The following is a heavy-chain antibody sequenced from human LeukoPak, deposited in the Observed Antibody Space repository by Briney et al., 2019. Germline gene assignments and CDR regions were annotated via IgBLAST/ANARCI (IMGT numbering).Heavy chain of an antibody. D-gene: IGHD3-3*01. Sequence: SETLSLTCTVSGGSISSSSYYWGWIRRPPGKGLEWIGSIYYSGSTYYNPSLKSRVTISVDTSKNQFSLKLSSVTAADTAVYYCARITIFGVVTDDAFDVWGQGTMVTVSS. CDR1: GGSISSSSYY. CDR2: IYYSGST. V-gene: IGHV4-39*07. J-gene: IGHJ3*01. CDR3: ARITIFGVVTDDAFDV.